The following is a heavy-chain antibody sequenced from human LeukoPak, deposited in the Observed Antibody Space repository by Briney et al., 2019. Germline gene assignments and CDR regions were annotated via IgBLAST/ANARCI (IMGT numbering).Heavy chain of an antibody. V-gene: IGHV3-23*01. CDR1: GFTFSSHV. D-gene: IGHD6-13*01. Sequence: GGSLRLSCAASGFTFSSHVMSWVRQAPGNGLEWVSSISGSGGATYYADSVKGRFTISRDNSKNTLFLQVGSLRAEDTALYYCAKRHYSSRTFDYWGQGTLVTVSS. CDR2: ISGSGGAT. CDR3: AKRHYSSRTFDY. J-gene: IGHJ4*02.